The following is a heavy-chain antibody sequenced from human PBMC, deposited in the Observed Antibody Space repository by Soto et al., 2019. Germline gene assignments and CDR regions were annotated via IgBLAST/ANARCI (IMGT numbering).Heavy chain of an antibody. CDR1: GYSFSNYW. CDR3: ARVYSNGWSQHLDY. V-gene: IGHV5-51*01. D-gene: IGHD4-4*01. J-gene: IGHJ4*02. CDR2: IYPGDSDT. Sequence: GESLKVSCKASGYSFSNYWIAWVRQMPGKGLEWMGIIYPGDSDTRYSPSFQGQVTISADKSLTSAYLQWSSLKASDSAMYYCARVYSNGWSQHLDYLAQEAVVPISS.